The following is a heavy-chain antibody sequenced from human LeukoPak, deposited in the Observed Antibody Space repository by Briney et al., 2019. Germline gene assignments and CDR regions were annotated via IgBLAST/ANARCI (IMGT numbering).Heavy chain of an antibody. J-gene: IGHJ4*02. CDR1: GGSISSGTYY. CDR3: AGGGGGYRQFDY. D-gene: IGHD1-26*01. V-gene: IGHV4-61*02. CDR2: IYTSGST. Sequence: PSQTLSLTCTVSGGSISSGTYYWSWIRQPAGKGLEWIGRIYTSGSTNYNPSLKSRVTISVDTSKNQFSVKLSSVTAADTAVYYCAGGGGGYRQFDYWGQGTLVTVSS.